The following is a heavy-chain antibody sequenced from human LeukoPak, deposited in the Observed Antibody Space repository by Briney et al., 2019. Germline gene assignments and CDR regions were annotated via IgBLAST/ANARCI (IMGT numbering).Heavy chain of an antibody. CDR1: GFTFDDYA. V-gene: IGHV3-9*01. CDR3: AKPLGY. CDR2: ISWNSGSI. J-gene: IGHJ4*02. Sequence: GGSLRLSCAASGFTFDDYAMHWVRQAPGKGLEWVSGISWNSGSIGYADSVKGRFTISRDNSKNTLYLQMNSLRAEDTAVYYCAKPLGYWGQGTLVTVSS.